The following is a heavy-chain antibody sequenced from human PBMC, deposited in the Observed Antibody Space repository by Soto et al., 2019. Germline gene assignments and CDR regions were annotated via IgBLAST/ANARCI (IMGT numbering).Heavy chain of an antibody. V-gene: IGHV4-39*02. D-gene: IGHD4-17*01. Sequence: IRRPPGKGLEWIGSIYYSWSTYYNPSLKSRVTISVDTSKNQFSLKLSSVTAADTAVYYCVRDRRGFDYGDY. J-gene: IGHJ4*03. CDR2: IYYSWST. CDR3: VRDRRGFDYGDY.